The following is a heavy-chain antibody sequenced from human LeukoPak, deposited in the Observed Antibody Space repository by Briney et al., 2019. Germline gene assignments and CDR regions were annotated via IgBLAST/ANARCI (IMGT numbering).Heavy chain of an antibody. D-gene: IGHD1-1*01. J-gene: IGHJ5*02. Sequence: GGSLRLSCAASGFTFSSYAMSWVRQAPGKGLEWVSAISGSGGSTYYADSVKGRFTISRDNSKNTLYLQMNSPRAEDTAVYYCAKDPLLGTASYNWFDPWGQGTLVTVSS. CDR2: ISGSGGST. V-gene: IGHV3-23*01. CDR1: GFTFSSYA. CDR3: AKDPLLGTASYNWFDP.